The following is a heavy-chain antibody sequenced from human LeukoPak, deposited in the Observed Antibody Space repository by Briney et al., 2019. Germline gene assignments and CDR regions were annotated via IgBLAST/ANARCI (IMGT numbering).Heavy chain of an antibody. CDR1: GGSISNFF. J-gene: IGHJ4*02. D-gene: IGHD6-13*01. CDR2: IYYSGNT. Sequence: SETLSLTCTVSGGSISNFFWSWVRQPPGKGLEWIGYIYYSGNTNYNPSLKSRVTISVDTSKNQFSLNLTPVPAADTAVYYCASSPGGGYSVTWYGGLDYWGQGNLVTVSS. CDR3: ASSPGGGYSVTWYGGLDY. V-gene: IGHV4-59*08.